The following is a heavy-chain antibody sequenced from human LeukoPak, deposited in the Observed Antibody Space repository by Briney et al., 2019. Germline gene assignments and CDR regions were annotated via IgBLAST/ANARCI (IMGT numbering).Heavy chain of an antibody. V-gene: IGHV1-69*04. CDR3: ARDVGRTGEGGMDV. CDR2: IIPILGIA. CDR1: GGTFSSYA. J-gene: IGHJ6*02. D-gene: IGHD7-27*01. Sequence: ASVKVSCKASGGTFSSYAISWVRQAPGQGLEWMGRIIPILGIANYAQKFQGRVTITADKSTSTAYMELSSLRSEDTAVYYCARDVGRTGEGGMDVWGQGTTVTVSS.